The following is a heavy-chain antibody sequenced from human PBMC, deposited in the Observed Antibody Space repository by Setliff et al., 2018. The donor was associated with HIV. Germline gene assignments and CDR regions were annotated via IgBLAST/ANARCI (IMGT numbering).Heavy chain of an antibody. CDR3: AIGSSNWPHRPNNYYFDY. Sequence: ASVKVSCKASGYTFTSYAMHWVRQAPGQRLEWMGWINSVNGNTKYSQKFQGRVTITRDTSASTAYMELSSLRSEDTGVYYCAIGSSNWPHRPNNYYFDYWGQGTPVTVSS. V-gene: IGHV1-3*01. D-gene: IGHD6-13*01. CDR1: GYTFTSYA. J-gene: IGHJ4*02. CDR2: INSVNGNT.